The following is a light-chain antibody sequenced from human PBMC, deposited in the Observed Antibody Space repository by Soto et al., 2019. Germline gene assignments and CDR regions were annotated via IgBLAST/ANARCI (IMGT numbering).Light chain of an antibody. CDR2: GAS. J-gene: IGKJ1*01. CDR3: QQYGSSPET. V-gene: IGKV3-20*01. Sequence: EIVLTQSPGTLSLSPGERASLSCRASQSVDSSYLAWYQQKPGQAPRLLIYGASSRATGIPDRFSGSGSGTDFTLTINRLEPEDFAVYYCQQYGSSPETFGQGTKVEIK. CDR1: QSVDSSY.